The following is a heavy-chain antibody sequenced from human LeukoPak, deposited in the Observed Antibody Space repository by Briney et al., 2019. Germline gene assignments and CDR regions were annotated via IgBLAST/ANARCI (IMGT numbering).Heavy chain of an antibody. Sequence: GGSLRLSCAASGVTFSTYAMSWVRQAPGKGLEWVSVISGSVGKTHYADSVKGRFTISRDNSKNTLYLQMNSLRAEDTAVYHCAKDSSSYDWGYMDVWGKGTTVTVSS. CDR3: AKDSSSYDWGYMDV. CDR1: GVTFSTYA. CDR2: ISGSVGKT. V-gene: IGHV3-23*01. J-gene: IGHJ6*03. D-gene: IGHD3-9*01.